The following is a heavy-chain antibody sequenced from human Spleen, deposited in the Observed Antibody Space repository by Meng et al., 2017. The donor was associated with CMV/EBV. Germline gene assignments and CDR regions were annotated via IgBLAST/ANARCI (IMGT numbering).Heavy chain of an antibody. V-gene: IGHV4-34*01. CDR2: ISNSGST. CDR3: GRVPPAPRPLAGRRPYYYGTDV. D-gene: IGHD6-6*01. J-gene: IGHJ6*02. CDR1: Y. Sequence: YWSWIRQPPGKGLEWIGEISNSGSTNYNPSLKSRVTISIDTSKKQFSLKLSSVIAADTAVYYCGRVPPAPRPLAGRRPYYYGTDVWGQGTTVTVSS.